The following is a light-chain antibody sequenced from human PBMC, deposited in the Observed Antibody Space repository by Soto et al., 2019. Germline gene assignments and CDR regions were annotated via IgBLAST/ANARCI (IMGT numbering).Light chain of an antibody. V-gene: IGKV1-39*01. CDR2: AAS. CDR3: QQSYSRMT. Sequence: DIQMTQSPSSLSASVGDGVTITCRASQSISSYVSWYQQKPGKAPKLLIYAASRLESGVTSRFSGSRSGTDFTLTISSLQPEDFATYYCQQSYSRMTFGQGTKVDIK. J-gene: IGKJ1*01. CDR1: QSISSY.